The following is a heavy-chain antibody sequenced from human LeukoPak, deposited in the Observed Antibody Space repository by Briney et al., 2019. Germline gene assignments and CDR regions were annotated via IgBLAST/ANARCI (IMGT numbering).Heavy chain of an antibody. V-gene: IGHV4-39*01. D-gene: IGHD4-17*01. Sequence: KPSETLSLTCTVSGGSISSSNYYWGWIRQPPGKGLEWIGTIYYSGDTYYNPSLKSRVTISEDTPKNQFSLKLNSLTAADTAVYYCVRLDYGDYGSFDNWGQGTLVTVSS. CDR1: GGSISSSNYY. J-gene: IGHJ4*02. CDR2: IYYSGDT. CDR3: VRLDYGDYGSFDN.